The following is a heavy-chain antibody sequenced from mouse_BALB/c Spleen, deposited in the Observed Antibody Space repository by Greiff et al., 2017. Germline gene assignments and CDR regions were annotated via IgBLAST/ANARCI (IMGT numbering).Heavy chain of an antibody. Sequence: VQLVESGPGLVAPSQSLSITCTVSGFSLTSYGVHWVRQPPGKGLEWLGVIWAGGSTNYNSALMSRLSISKDNSKSQVFLKMNSLQTDDTAMYYCAREYYGSSSLFAYWGQGTLVTVSA. V-gene: IGHV2-9*02. CDR2: IWAGGST. CDR3: AREYYGSSSLFAY. J-gene: IGHJ3*01. D-gene: IGHD1-1*01. CDR1: GFSLTSYG.